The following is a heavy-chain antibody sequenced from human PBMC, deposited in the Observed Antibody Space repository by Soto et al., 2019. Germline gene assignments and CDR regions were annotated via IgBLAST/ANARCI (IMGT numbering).Heavy chain of an antibody. Sequence: PGGSLRLFCPASGFTFNHYGIHGVRHVRGKCLEWVSGISWNSGDIGYADSVKGRFTISRDNAKNSLYLQMNSLRAEDTAFYSCAKGYNLVVVTKDYSAAFDIWGQGTIVTVS. CDR1: GFTFNHYG. D-gene: IGHD2-21*01. CDR2: ISWNSGDI. CDR3: AKGYNLVVVTKDYSAAFDI. J-gene: IGHJ3*02. V-gene: IGHV3-9*01.